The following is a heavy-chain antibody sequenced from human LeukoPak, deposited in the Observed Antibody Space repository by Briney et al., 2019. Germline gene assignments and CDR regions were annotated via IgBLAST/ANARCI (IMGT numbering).Heavy chain of an antibody. CDR1: CGSISGYY. V-gene: IGHV4-59*01. Sequence: PSPSLSLTQPVACGSISGYYWSSVRQPPGKGLEWVGYMYNSGSTNYNPSLKSRVTISVDTSNNQFSLKLSAVTAADTAVYYCARDRWGSSGHFDYWGQGTLVTVSS. D-gene: IGHD3-22*01. J-gene: IGHJ4*02. CDR2: MYNSGST. CDR3: ARDRWGSSGHFDY.